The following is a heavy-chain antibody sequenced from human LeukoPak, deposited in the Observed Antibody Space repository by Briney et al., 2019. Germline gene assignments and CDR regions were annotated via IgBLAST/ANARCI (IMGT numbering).Heavy chain of an antibody. CDR3: ARGDQLLPMWG. CDR1: GFTFSNAW. D-gene: IGHD2-2*01. J-gene: IGHJ4*02. V-gene: IGHV3-11*01. Sequence: GGSLRLSCAASGFTFSNAWMSWVRQAPGKGLEWVSYISSSGSTIYYADSVKGRFTISRDNAKNSLYLQMNSLRAEDTAVYYCARGDQLLPMWGWGQGTLVTVSS. CDR2: ISSSGSTI.